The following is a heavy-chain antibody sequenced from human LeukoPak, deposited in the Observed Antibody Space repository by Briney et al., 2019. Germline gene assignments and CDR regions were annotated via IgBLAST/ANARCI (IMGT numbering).Heavy chain of an antibody. V-gene: IGHV1-69*05. CDR2: IIPIFGTA. CDR1: GGTFSSYA. D-gene: IGHD6-19*01. CDR3: ARTTRKIAVAGPSVY. Sequence: SVNVSCKASGGTFSSYAISWVRQAPGQGLEWMGGIIPIFGTANYAQKFQGRVTITTDESTSTAYMELSSLRSEDTAVYYCARTTRKIAVAGPSVYWGQGTLVTVSS. J-gene: IGHJ4*02.